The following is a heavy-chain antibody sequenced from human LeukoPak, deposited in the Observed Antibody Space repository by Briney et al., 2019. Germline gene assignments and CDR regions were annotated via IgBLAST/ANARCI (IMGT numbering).Heavy chain of an antibody. D-gene: IGHD3-16*02. CDR3: ARVERSLFHKNNWFDP. CDR1: GYTFTSYD. CDR2: VNPNSGNT. J-gene: IGHJ5*02. Sequence: ASVKVSCKASGYTFTSYDINWVRQATGQGLEWMGWVNPNSGNTGYGKTLQGRVTMTTNTSISTAYMELSSLRSEDTAVYYCARVERSLFHKNNWFDPWGQGTLVTVSS. V-gene: IGHV1-8*01.